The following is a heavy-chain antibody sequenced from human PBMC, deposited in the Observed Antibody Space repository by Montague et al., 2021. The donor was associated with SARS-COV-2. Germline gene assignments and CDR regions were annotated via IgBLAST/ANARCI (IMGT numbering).Heavy chain of an antibody. J-gene: IGHJ4*02. D-gene: IGHD3-9*01. V-gene: IGHV4-39*01. CDR2: IYYSGST. CDR3: ARHGSSGYFDWLGD. CDR1: EFTFSRYS. Sequence: LSLSCAASEFTFSRYSMTWVRQPPGKGLEWIGSIYYSGSTYYNPSLKSRVTISVDTSKNQFSLKLSSVTAADTAVYYCARHGSSGYFDWLGDWGQGTLVTVSS.